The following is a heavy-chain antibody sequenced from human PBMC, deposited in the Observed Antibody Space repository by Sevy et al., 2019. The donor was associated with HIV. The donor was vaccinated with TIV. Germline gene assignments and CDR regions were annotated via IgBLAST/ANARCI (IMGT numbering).Heavy chain of an antibody. CDR1: GFTFSNYP. D-gene: IGHD2-21*01. CDR3: ARDAAEGPYGDTFFSNWFDA. J-gene: IGHJ5*02. V-gene: IGHV3-30*04. Sequence: GGSLTLSCAASGFTFSNYPMYWVRQAPGKGLEWVATISYDGNNKYYADSVKGRFTISRDNSKNTLYLQMNTVRAEDTALYYCARDAAEGPYGDTFFSNWFDAWGQGTLVTVSS. CDR2: ISYDGNNK.